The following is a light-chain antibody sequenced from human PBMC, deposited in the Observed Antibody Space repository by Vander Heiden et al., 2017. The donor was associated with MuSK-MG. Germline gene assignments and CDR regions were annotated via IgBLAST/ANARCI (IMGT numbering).Light chain of an antibody. CDR1: SSDVGSYNL. J-gene: IGLJ2*01. Sequence: QSALTQPASVSGSPGQSITLSCTGTSSDVGSYNLVSWYQQHPGKAPKLMIYEGRKRPSGLSNRFSGSKSGNTASLTISGLQAEDEADYYCCSYAGSSTLVFGGGTKLTVL. CDR3: CSYAGSSTLV. V-gene: IGLV2-23*01. CDR2: EGR.